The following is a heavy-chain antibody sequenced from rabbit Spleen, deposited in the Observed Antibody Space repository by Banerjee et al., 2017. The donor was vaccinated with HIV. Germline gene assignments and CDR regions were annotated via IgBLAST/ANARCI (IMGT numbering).Heavy chain of an antibody. D-gene: IGHD2-1*01. J-gene: IGHJ6*01. CDR2: IYTGDGST. Sequence: QSLEESGGGLVQPEGSLALTCKASGFSFSSSDYICWVRQAPGKGLEWIGYIYTGDGSTGYASWVNGRFTISKTSSTTMTLQMTSLTGADTATYFCGRGGDWGSRFDLWGPGTLVTVS. V-gene: IGHV1S40*01. CDR1: GFSFSSSDY. CDR3: GRGGDWGSRFDL.